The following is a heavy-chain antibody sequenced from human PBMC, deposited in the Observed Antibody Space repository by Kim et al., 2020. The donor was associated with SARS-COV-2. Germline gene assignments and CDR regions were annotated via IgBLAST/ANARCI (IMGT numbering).Heavy chain of an antibody. D-gene: IGHD3-3*01. Sequence: YADTVKDRFTIYRDKSNNTPYMQMNSLRAEDTAVYYCARDEWSIRTFEYWGQGNVVTVSS. CDR3: ARDEWSIRTFEY. V-gene: IGHV3-33*01. J-gene: IGHJ4*02.